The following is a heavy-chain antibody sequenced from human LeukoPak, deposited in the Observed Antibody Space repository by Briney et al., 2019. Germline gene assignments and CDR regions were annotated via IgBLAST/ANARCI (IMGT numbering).Heavy chain of an antibody. CDR2: INPNSGGT. Sequence: ASVKVSCKASGYTFTGYYMHWVRQAPGQGLEWMGWINPNSGGTNYAQEFQGRVTMTRDTSISTAYMDLSRLRSDDTAVYYCARGGLPDQRYSYGYDFDYWGQGTLVTVSS. J-gene: IGHJ4*02. V-gene: IGHV1-2*02. CDR3: ARGGLPDQRYSYGYDFDY. CDR1: GYTFTGYY. D-gene: IGHD5-18*01.